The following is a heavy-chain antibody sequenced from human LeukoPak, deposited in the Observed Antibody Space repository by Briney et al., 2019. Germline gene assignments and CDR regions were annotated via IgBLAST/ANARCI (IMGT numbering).Heavy chain of an antibody. D-gene: IGHD3-16*01. Sequence: GGSLRLSCAASGFTFSDYYMSWIRRAPGKGLEWVSYISSSSHYTNYADSVKGRFTISRDNAKNSLDLQMNSLRAEDTAVYYCARDLGGEKGKFDYWGQGTLVTVSS. J-gene: IGHJ4*02. CDR1: GFTFSDYY. CDR3: ARDLGGEKGKFDY. V-gene: IGHV3-11*05. CDR2: ISSSSHYT.